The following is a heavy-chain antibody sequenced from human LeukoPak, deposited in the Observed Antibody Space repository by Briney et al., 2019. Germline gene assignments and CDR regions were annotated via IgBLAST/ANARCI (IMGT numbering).Heavy chain of an antibody. CDR3: ARAAGWLLDY. J-gene: IGHJ4*02. D-gene: IGHD5-12*01. CDR1: GFTFSDYG. CDR2: ISYDGSNK. V-gene: IGHV3-30*03. Sequence: GGSLRLSCAASGFTFSDYGIHWVRQAPGKGLEWVAVISYDGSNKYYADSVKGRFTISRDNSKNTLYLQMNSLRAEDTAVYYCARAAGWLLDYWGQGTLVTVSS.